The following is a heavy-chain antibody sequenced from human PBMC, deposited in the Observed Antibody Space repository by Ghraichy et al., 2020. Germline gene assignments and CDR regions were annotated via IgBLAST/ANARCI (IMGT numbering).Heavy chain of an antibody. Sequence: SVKVSCKASGGTFSSYAISWVRQAPGQGLEWMGGIIPIFGTANYAQKFQGRVTITADESTSTAYMELSSLRSEDTAVYYCATYYDFWSGYSRDYYYYYMDVWGKGTTVTVSS. CDR2: IIPIFGTA. J-gene: IGHJ6*03. V-gene: IGHV1-69*13. CDR3: ATYYDFWSGYSRDYYYYYMDV. CDR1: GGTFSSYA. D-gene: IGHD3-3*01.